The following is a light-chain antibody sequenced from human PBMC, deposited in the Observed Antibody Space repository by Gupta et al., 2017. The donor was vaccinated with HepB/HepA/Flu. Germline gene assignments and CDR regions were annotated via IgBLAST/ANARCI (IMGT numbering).Light chain of an antibody. CDR2: VAY. CDR1: RTLIHNDGYHF. J-gene: IGKJ2*02. Sequence: DIVMTQSPLSLAVTPGETASISCRSSRTLIHNDGYHFLNWYLQKPGQSPHLLIYVAYSRDSGVTDRFNGSGWGTDFTLNIARVEDEDVGVYCCKQKLNSPCTFGQGTQV. V-gene: IGKV2-28*01. CDR3: KQKLNSPCT.